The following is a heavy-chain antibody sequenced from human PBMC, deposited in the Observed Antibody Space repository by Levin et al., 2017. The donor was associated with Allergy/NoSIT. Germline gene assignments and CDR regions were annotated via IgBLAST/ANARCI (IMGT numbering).Heavy chain of an antibody. D-gene: IGHD6-13*01. Sequence: ASVKVSCKASGYTFTSYDINWVRQATGQGLEWMGWMNPNSGNTGYAQKFHGRVTMTRNTSISTAYMELSSLRSEDTAVYYCARGIGSSSWYYYYGMDVWGQGTTVTVSS. CDR3: ARGIGSSSWYYYYGMDV. V-gene: IGHV1-8*01. CDR1: GYTFTSYD. CDR2: MNPNSGNT. J-gene: IGHJ6*02.